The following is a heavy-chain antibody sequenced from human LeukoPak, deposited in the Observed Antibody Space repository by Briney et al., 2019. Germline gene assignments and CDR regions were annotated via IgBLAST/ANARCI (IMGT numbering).Heavy chain of an antibody. V-gene: IGHV4-61*02. J-gene: IGHJ4*02. CDR3: ARDGGYSSSGALDY. CDR1: GGSISSGSYY. CDR2: IYTSGST. D-gene: IGHD6-6*01. Sequence: PSETLSLTCTVSGGSISSGSYYCSWIRQPAGKGLEWIGRIYTSGSTNYNPSLKSRVTISVDTSKNQFSLKLSSVTAADTAVYYCARDGGYSSSGALDYWGQGTLVTVSS.